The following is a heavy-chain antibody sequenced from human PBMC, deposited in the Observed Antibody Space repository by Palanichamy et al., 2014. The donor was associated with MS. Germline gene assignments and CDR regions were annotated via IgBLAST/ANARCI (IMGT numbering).Heavy chain of an antibody. CDR2: ISGSGGST. Sequence: EVQLLESGGGLVQPGGSLRLSCAASGFTFSSYAMSWVRQAPGKGLEWVSAISGSGGSTYYADSVKGRFTISRDNSKNTLYLQMNSLRAEDTAVYYCAKAADPIIVVVPAAMWNDYWGQGTLVTVSS. J-gene: IGHJ4*02. V-gene: IGHV3-23*01. D-gene: IGHD2-2*01. CDR3: AKAADPIIVVVPAAMWNDY. CDR1: GFTFSSYA.